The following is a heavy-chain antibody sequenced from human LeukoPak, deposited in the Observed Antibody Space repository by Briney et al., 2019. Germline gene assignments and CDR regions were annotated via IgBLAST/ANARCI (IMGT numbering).Heavy chain of an antibody. V-gene: IGHV3-23*01. Sequence: PGGSLRLSCAASGFTFNSYAMSWVRQAPGKGLEWVSAISGSGGSTYYADSVKGRFTISRDNSENTLYLQMNSLRAEDTAVYYCAKGRNPGYTSDWYDYWGQRTLVTVSS. CDR1: GFTFNSYA. J-gene: IGHJ4*02. CDR3: AKGRNPGYTSDWYDY. CDR2: ISGSGGST. D-gene: IGHD6-19*01.